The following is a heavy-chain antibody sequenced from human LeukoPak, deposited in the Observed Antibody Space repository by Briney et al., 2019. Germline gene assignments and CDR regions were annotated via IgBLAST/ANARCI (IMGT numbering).Heavy chain of an antibody. J-gene: IGHJ5*02. D-gene: IGHD2-2*02. Sequence: SQTLSLTCAISGDSVSSNSAAWNWIRQSPSRGLEWLGRTYYRSKWYNDYAVSVKSRITINPDTSKNQFSLQLNSVTPEDTAVYYCARGLRYCSSTSCYSRFDPWGQGTLVTVSS. CDR1: GDSVSSNSAA. CDR3: ARGLRYCSSTSCYSRFDP. CDR2: TYYRSKWYN. V-gene: IGHV6-1*01.